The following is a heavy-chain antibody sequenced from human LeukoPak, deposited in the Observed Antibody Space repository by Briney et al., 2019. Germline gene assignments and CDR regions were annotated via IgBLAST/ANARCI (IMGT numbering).Heavy chain of an antibody. D-gene: IGHD3-22*01. CDR2: INHSGST. CDR3: ARGSADYYDSGGYYASPFDY. Sequence: SETLSLTCAVYGGSFSGCYWSWIRQPPGKGLEWIGEINHSGSTNYNPSLKSRVTISVDTSKNQFSLKLSSVTAADTAVYYCARGSADYYDSGGYYASPFDYWGQGTLVTVSS. CDR1: GGSFSGCY. V-gene: IGHV4-34*01. J-gene: IGHJ4*02.